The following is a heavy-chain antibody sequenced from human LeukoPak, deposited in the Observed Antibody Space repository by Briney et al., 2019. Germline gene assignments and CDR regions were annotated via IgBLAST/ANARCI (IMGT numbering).Heavy chain of an antibody. J-gene: IGHJ5*02. D-gene: IGHD6-6*01. CDR2: TYYRSKWYN. CDR1: GDSISSNSAG. CDR3: ARDRHIAARPAAYNWFDP. V-gene: IGHV6-1*01. Sequence: SQTLSLTCAISGDSISSNSAGWNWIRQSPSRGLEWLGRTYYRSKWYNDYAVSVKSRITINPDTSKNQFSLQLNSVTPEDTAVYYCARDRHIAARPAAYNWFDPWGQGTLVTVSS.